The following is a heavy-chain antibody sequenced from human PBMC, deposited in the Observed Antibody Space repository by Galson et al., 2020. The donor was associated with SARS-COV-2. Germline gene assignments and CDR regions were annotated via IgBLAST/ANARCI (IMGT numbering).Heavy chain of an antibody. V-gene: IGHV3-53*05. Sequence: QLGESLKISCAASGFTVSSNYMSWVRQAPGKGLEWVSVIYSGGSTYYADSVKGRFTISRDNSKNTLYLQINSLRPEDTAVYYCASGGSGWYSDAFDIWGQGTMVTVSS. CDR2: IYSGGST. J-gene: IGHJ3*02. CDR1: GFTVSSNY. CDR3: ASGGSGWYSDAFDI. D-gene: IGHD6-19*01.